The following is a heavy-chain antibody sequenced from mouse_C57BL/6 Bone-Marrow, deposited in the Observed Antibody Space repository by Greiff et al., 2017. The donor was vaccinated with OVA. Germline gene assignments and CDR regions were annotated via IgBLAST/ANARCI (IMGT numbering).Heavy chain of an antibody. D-gene: IGHD1-1*01. CDR1: GFNIKDDY. V-gene: IGHV14-4*01. J-gene: IGHJ2*01. CDR3: TTITTVAFDY. Sequence: LVESGAELVRPGASVKLSCTASGFNIKDDYMHWVKQRPEQGLEWIGWIDPENGDTEYASKFQGKATITADTSSNTAYLQLSSLTSEDTAVYYCTTITTVAFDYWGQGTTLTVSS. CDR2: IDPENGDT.